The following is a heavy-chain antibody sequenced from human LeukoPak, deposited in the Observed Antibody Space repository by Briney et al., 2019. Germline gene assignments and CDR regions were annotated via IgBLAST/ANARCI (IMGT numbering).Heavy chain of an antibody. CDR3: ARSYYYDSSGYYLRLNWFDP. D-gene: IGHD3-22*01. Sequence: SETLSLTCTVSGGSISSYYWSWIRQPPGKGLEWIGYIYYSGSTNYNPSLKSRVTISVDTSKNQFSLKLSSVTAADTAVYYCARSYYYDSSGYYLRLNWFDPWGQGTLVTVSS. J-gene: IGHJ5*02. V-gene: IGHV4-59*01. CDR2: IYYSGST. CDR1: GGSISSYY.